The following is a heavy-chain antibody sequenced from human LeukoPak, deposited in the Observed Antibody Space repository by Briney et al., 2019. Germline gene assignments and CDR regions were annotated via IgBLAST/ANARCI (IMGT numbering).Heavy chain of an antibody. CDR1: GYTFTGYY. D-gene: IGHD1-26*01. Sequence: ASVKVSCKASGYTFTGYYMHWVRQAPGQGLEWMGWINPNSGGTNYAQKLQGRVTMTTDTSTSTAYMELRSLRSDDTAVYYCARDQRGSYYYYYYYMDVWGKGTTVTVSS. CDR3: ARDQRGSYYYYYYYMDV. V-gene: IGHV1-2*02. J-gene: IGHJ6*03. CDR2: INPNSGGT.